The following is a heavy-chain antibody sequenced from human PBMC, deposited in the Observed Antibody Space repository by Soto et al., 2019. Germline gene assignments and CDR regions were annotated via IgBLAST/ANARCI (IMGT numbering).Heavy chain of an antibody. CDR2: IIPLFGTT. V-gene: IGHV1-69*12. D-gene: IGHD3-22*01. J-gene: IGHJ4*02. Sequence: QVQLVQSGAEVKKPGSSVTVSCRASGGTFSNYAINWVRQAPGQGLEWMAGIIPLFGTTNYAQKFQGRVTITADESTSTAYKELTSLRTEDTAVFYCATSPHSYDTSGYLDYWGQGTLVNVSS. CDR1: GGTFSNYA. CDR3: ATSPHSYDTSGYLDY.